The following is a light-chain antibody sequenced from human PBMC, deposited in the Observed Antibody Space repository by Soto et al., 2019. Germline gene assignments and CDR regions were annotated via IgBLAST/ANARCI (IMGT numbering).Light chain of an antibody. V-gene: IGKV3-20*01. CDR3: LRYGDSPPAYT. CDR2: GAS. J-gene: IGKJ2*01. Sequence: EIVLTQSPGTVSLSPGERATLSCRASQSVSSRNLAWYRQKPGQAPSLLIFGASNRAIGIPDRFSGSGSGTDFTLTISILEPEDCAVYYCLRYGDSPPAYTFGQGTKPEIK. CDR1: QSVSSRN.